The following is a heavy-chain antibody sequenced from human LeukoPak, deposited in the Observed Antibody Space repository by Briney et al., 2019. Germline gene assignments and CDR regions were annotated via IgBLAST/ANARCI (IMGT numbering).Heavy chain of an antibody. CDR3: AREWEQTIDY. J-gene: IGHJ4*02. CDR1: GFTFSSYA. V-gene: IGHV3-30-3*01. CDR2: ISYDGSNK. Sequence: GGSLRLSCAASGFTFSSYAMHWVRQAPGKGLEWVAVISYDGSNKYYADSVKGRFTISRDNSKNTLYLQMNSLRAEDTAVYYCAREWEQTIDYWGQGTLVTVSS. D-gene: IGHD1-26*01.